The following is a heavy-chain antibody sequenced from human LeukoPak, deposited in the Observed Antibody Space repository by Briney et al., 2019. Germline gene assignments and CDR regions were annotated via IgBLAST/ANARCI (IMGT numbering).Heavy chain of an antibody. CDR2: IYYSGST. D-gene: IGHD3-10*01. Sequence: SETLSLTCTDSGGSISSDYWSWIRQPPGKGLEWIGYIYYSGSTNYNPSLKSRVTISVDTSKNQFSLKLSSVTAADTAVYFCARAPYGSATNNYYMDVWGKGTTVTVSS. CDR1: GGSISSDY. CDR3: ARAPYGSATNNYYMDV. V-gene: IGHV4-59*01. J-gene: IGHJ6*03.